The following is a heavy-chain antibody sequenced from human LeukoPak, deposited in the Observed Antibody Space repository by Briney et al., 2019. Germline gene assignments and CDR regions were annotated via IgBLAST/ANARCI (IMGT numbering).Heavy chain of an antibody. V-gene: IGHV1-2*02. Sequence: ASVKVSCKASGYTFTGYYMHWVRQAPGQGLEWMGWINPNSGGTNYAQKFQGRVTMTRDTSISTAYMELSRLRSDDTAVYYCARSDYYGSGSYYTSAWFDPWGQGTLVTVSS. CDR2: INPNSGGT. D-gene: IGHD3-10*01. J-gene: IGHJ5*02. CDR1: GYTFTGYY. CDR3: ARSDYYGSGSYYTSAWFDP.